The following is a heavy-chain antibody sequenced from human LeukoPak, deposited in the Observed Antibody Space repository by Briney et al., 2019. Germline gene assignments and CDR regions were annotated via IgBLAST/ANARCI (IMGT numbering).Heavy chain of an antibody. CDR2: INPNSGGT. CDR1: GYTFTGYY. CDR3: ARVAAGNVHSDAFDI. V-gene: IGHV1-2*02. Sequence: ASVKVSCKASGYTFTGYYMHWVRQAPGQGLEWMGWINPNSGGTNYAQKFQGRVTMTRDTSISTAYMELSSLRSEDTAVYYCARVAAGNVHSDAFDIWGQGTMVTVSS. D-gene: IGHD1-1*01. J-gene: IGHJ3*02.